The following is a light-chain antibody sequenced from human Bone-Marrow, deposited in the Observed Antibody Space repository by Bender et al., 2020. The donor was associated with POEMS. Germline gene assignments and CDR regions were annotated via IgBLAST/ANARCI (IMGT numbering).Light chain of an antibody. J-gene: IGLJ3*02. CDR2: SDN. CDR1: TSNIGTNA. V-gene: IGLV1-44*01. CDR3: AAWDAGLSGGV. Sequence: QSVLTQPPSASGTPGQRVTISCSGSTSNIGTNAVNWYQQFPGTAPQLLIYSDNQRPSGVPDRFYAFKSGTSASLAISWLQSEDEADYYWAAWDAGLSGGVFGGGTKLTVL.